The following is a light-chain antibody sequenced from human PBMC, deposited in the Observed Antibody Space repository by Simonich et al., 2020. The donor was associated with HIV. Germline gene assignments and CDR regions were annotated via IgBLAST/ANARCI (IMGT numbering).Light chain of an antibody. V-gene: IGKV3-15*01. CDR3: QQYDNWPPMFT. CDR2: GAS. CDR1: QSVRSN. Sequence: EIVMTQSPATLYVSPGARATLSCRASQSVRSNLAWYQQKPGQSPRLLIYGASTRAGGIPARFSGSGSGTEFTLTISTIQSEDFAVYHCQQYDNWPPMFTFGQGTKLEIK. J-gene: IGKJ2*01.